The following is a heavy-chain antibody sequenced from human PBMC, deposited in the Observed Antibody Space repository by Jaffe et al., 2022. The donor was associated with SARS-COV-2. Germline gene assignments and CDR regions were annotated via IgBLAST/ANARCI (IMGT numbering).Heavy chain of an antibody. J-gene: IGHJ3*02. CDR1: GSSISSTTYY. CDR3: ATDPNPIAFDI. Sequence: QLLLQESGPGLVKPSETLSLTCTVSGSSISSTTYYWGWVRQPPGKGLEWIGSISYGGSTYYNPSLKSRVTISVDTSKNQFSLKLSSVTAADTAVYYCATDPNPIAFDIWGQGTLVTVSS. V-gene: IGHV4-39*01. CDR2: ISYGGST.